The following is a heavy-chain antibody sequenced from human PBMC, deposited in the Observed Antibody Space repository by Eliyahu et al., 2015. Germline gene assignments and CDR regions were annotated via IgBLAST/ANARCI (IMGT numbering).Heavy chain of an antibody. V-gene: IGHV4-34*01. D-gene: IGHD3-22*01. CDR2: SNHXGST. Sequence: QVQLQQWGAGLXKPSETLSLTCAVYGGSFXGYYWXWIRQPPGKGLEWIGESNHXGSTNYNPSLKSRXTISVDTSKNQFSLKLSSVTAADTAVYYCAREXGFWXYDSSGYYRPGRGWFDPWGQGTLVTVSS. J-gene: IGHJ5*02. CDR3: AREXGFWXYDSSGYYRPGRGWFDP. CDR1: GGSFXGYY.